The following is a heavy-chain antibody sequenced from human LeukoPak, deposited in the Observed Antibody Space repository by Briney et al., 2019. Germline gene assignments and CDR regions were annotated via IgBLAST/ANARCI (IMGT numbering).Heavy chain of an antibody. J-gene: IGHJ4*02. D-gene: IGHD1-26*01. CDR1: GFTVSSNY. Sequence: GGSLRLSCAASGFTVSSNYMSWVRQAPGKGLEWVSVIYSGGSTYYADSVKGRFTISRDNSKNTLYLQMNSLRAEDMAVYYCARARWDRARYFDYWGQGTLVTVSS. CDR2: IYSGGST. CDR3: ARARWDRARYFDY. V-gene: IGHV3-53*01.